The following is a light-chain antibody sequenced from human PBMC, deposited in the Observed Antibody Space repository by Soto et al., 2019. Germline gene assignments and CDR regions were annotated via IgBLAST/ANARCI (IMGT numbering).Light chain of an antibody. CDR1: QSVSNNY. CDR3: QQYGSSPTWT. CDR2: GAS. Sequence: ESVLTQSPGTLSLSPGERATLSCRASQSVSNNYLAWYQQKPGQAPRLLIYGASTRATGIQDRFSGSGSGTDVTLTTSRLEPEDSAVYYCQQYGSSPTWTFGQGTKVEIK. V-gene: IGKV3-20*01. J-gene: IGKJ1*01.